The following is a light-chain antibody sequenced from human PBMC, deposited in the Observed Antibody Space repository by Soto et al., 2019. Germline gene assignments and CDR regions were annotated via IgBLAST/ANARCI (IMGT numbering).Light chain of an antibody. CDR1: SSNIGAGYD. J-gene: IGLJ2*01. CDR2: GNS. V-gene: IGLV1-40*01. Sequence: QLVLTQPPSVSGAPGQRVTISCTGSSSNIGAGYDVHWYQQLPGTAPKLLIYGNSNRPSGVPDRFSGSKSGTSASLAITGLQAEEEDDYYCQYYDSSLSGYVVFGGGTKLTVL. CDR3: QYYDSSLSGYVV.